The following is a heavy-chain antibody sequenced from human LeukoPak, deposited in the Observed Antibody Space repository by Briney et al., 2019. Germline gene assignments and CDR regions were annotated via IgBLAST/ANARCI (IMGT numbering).Heavy chain of an antibody. CDR1: GGAFSGYY. V-gene: IGHV4-34*01. D-gene: IGHD2-2*01. CDR2: INHSGDT. J-gene: IGHJ5*02. Sequence: SETLSLTCAVYGGAFSGYYWSWIRQPPGKGLEWIGEINHSGDTKYNPSLKSRVSMSVDVSKDQFSLKLSSVTAADTAVYYCARGRRSLVVVPAAAGFGPWGQGTLVTVSS. CDR3: ARGRRSLVVVPAAAGFGP.